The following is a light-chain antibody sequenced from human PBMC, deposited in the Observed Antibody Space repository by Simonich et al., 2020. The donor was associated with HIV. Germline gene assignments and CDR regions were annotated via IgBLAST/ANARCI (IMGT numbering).Light chain of an antibody. V-gene: IGKV3-15*01. CDR3: QQYNNWPSPFT. CDR2: GAS. Sequence: EILMTQSPATLSVCPGERATLSCRTSRTVASTLAWYQQKPGQAPRLLIYGASSRATGIPARFSGSGFGTEFTLTISSMQSEDFAVYYCQQYNNWPSPFTFGPGTKVDIK. J-gene: IGKJ3*01. CDR1: RTVAST.